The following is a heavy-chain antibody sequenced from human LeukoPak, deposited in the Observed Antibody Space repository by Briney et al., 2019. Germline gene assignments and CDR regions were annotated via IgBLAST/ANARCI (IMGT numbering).Heavy chain of an antibody. CDR3: ARVLSRSRYGGYYGMDV. Sequence: GGSLRLSCAASGFTFSSYGMHWVRQAPGKGLEWVAVIWYDGSNKYYADSVKGRFTISRDNSKNTLDLQMNSLRAEDTAVYYCARVLSRSRYGGYYGMDVWGQGTTVTVSS. CDR2: IWYDGSNK. V-gene: IGHV3-33*08. CDR1: GFTFSSYG. D-gene: IGHD4-23*01. J-gene: IGHJ6*02.